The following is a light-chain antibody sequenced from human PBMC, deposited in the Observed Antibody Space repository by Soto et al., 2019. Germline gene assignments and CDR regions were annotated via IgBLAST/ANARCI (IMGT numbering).Light chain of an antibody. CDR1: SSDAAIYNY. J-gene: IGLJ2*01. CDR2: DVS. V-gene: IGLV2-14*01. Sequence: QSALTQPASVSGSPGQSITISCTGISSDAAIYNYVSWYQQRPGKAPKLIIYDVSHRPSRVSNRFSASNSDHTASLTISGLQAEDEADYYGSSYPSSSTLLFGGGTKLTVL. CDR3: SSYPSSSTLL.